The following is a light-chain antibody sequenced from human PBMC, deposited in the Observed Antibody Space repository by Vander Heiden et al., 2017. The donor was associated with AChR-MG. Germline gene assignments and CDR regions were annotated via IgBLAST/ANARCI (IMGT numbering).Light chain of an antibody. CDR1: HYVSSY. CDR3: QERDSWPLT. V-gene: IGKV3-11*01. CDR2: DAS. J-gene: IGKJ4*01. Sequence: EIVLTQSPATLSLSPGERATLSCRASHYVSSYLVWYQQKPGQAPRLLIYDASNRATGIPARFSGSGSGTDFTLTISSLEPEDFAVYYCQERDSWPLTFGGGTKVEIK.